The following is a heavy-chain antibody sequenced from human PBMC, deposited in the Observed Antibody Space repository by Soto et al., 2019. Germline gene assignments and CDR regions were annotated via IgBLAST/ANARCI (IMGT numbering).Heavy chain of an antibody. CDR3: TTDYPRSLPGY. CDR1: GFTFSIAG. J-gene: IGHJ4*02. CDR2: IKSKTDGGTT. V-gene: IGHV3-15*01. Sequence: EVQLVESGGGLVKPGGSLRLSCAASGFTFSIAGMSWVRQAPGKGLEWVGRIKSKTDGGTTDYAAPVKGRFTISRDDSKNTLYLQMNSLKTEDTAVYYCTTDYPRSLPGYWGQGTLVTVSS.